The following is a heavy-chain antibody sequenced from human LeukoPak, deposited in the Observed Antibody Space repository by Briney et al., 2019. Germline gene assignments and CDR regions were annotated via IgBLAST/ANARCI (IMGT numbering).Heavy chain of an antibody. Sequence: ETLSLTCAVYGGSFSGYYWSWIRQPPGKGLEWVSSISSSSSYIYYADSVKGRFTISRDNAKNSLYLQMNSLRAEDTAVYYCARDPDIVVVPAANGMDVWGQGTTVTVSS. CDR3: ARDPDIVVVPAANGMDV. CDR2: ISSSSSYI. CDR1: GGSFSGYY. J-gene: IGHJ6*02. D-gene: IGHD2-2*01. V-gene: IGHV3-21*01.